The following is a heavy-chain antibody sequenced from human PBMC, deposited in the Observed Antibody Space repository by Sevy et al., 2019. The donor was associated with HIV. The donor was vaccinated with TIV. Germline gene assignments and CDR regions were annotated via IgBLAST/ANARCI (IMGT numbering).Heavy chain of an antibody. CDR2: ISGSGGST. V-gene: IGHV3-23*01. CDR3: AKDSGYDSPWYFDL. Sequence: GGSLRLSCAASGFSFSSYAMSWVRQGPGKGLEWVLGISGSGGSTYYADSLKGRFTISRDNSKNTVSLQMSSLRAEDTAVYYCAKDSGYDSPWYFDLWGRGTLVTVSS. J-gene: IGHJ2*01. CDR1: GFSFSSYA. D-gene: IGHD5-12*01.